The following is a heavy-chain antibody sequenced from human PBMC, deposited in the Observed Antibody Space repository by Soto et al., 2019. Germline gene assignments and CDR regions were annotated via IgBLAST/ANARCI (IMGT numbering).Heavy chain of an antibody. V-gene: IGHV5-10-1*01. CDR2: IDPSGSQT. Sequence: GESLKISCKGSGYSFAGYWITWVRQKPGKGLEWMGRIDPSGSQTYYSPSFRGHVTISATKSITTVFLQWSSLRASDTAMYYCARQIYDSDTGPNFQYYFNSWGQGTPVTVSS. D-gene: IGHD3-22*01. J-gene: IGHJ4*02. CDR3: ARQIYDSDTGPNFQYYFNS. CDR1: GYSFAGYW.